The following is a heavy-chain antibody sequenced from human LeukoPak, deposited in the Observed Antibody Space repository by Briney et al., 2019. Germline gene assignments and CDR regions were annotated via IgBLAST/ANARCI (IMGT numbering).Heavy chain of an antibody. CDR3: AKVESSWYYFDY. Sequence: GGSLRPSCAASGFTFSSYAMSWVRQAPGKGLEWVSAISGSGGSTYYADSVKGRFTISRDNSKNTLYLQMNSLRAEDTAVYYCAKVESSWYYFDYWGQGTLVTVSS. D-gene: IGHD6-13*01. CDR2: ISGSGGST. CDR1: GFTFSSYA. V-gene: IGHV3-23*01. J-gene: IGHJ4*02.